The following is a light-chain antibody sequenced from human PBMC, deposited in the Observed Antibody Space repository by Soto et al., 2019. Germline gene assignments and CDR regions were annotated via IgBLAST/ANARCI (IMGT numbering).Light chain of an antibody. V-gene: IGKV3-20*01. CDR3: QQYGRSPIT. J-gene: IGKJ5*01. CDR1: QSISSSY. Sequence: EIVLTQSPGTLSLSPGERATLSCRASQSISSSYLAWYQQKPGQAPRLLIYGASSRATGIPDRFSGSGSETDGSETDFTLTINRLEPEDFAVYYCQQYGRSPITFGQGTRLEIK. CDR2: GAS.